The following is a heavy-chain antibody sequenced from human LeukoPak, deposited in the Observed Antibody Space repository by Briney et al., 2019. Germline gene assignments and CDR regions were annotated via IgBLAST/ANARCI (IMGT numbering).Heavy chain of an antibody. Sequence: PGGSLRLSCAASGFTFSSYGMHWVRQAPGKGLEWVAVISYDGSNKYYADSVKGRFTISRDNSKNTQYLQMNSLRAEDAAVYYCAKALLDAFDIWGQGTMVTVSS. CDR1: GFTFSSYG. J-gene: IGHJ3*02. CDR2: ISYDGSNK. CDR3: AKALLDAFDI. V-gene: IGHV3-30*18.